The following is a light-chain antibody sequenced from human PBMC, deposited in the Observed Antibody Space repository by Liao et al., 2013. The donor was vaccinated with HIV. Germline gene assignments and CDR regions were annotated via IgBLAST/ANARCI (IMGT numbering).Light chain of an antibody. CDR2: NDN. Sequence: SYELTQPPSVSVAPGKTARITCGGINIGSKTVHWYQQKPGQAPVLVIYNDNDRPSGIPERFSGSNSGNTATLTISRVEAGDEADYYCQVWDSSSDRLYVFGTGTKVTVL. V-gene: IGLV3-21*04. CDR3: QVWDSSSDRLYV. J-gene: IGLJ1*01. CDR1: NIGSKT.